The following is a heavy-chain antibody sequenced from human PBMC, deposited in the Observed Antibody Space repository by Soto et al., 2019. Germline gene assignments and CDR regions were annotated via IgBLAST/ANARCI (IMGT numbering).Heavy chain of an antibody. J-gene: IGHJ5*02. Sequence: SETLSLTCAVYGGSFSGYYWSWIRQPPGKGLEWIGEINHSGSTNYNPSLKSRVTISVDTSKNQFSLKLSSVTAADTAVYYCARDNFFAAAGTSSGWFDPWGQGTLVTVSS. CDR2: INHSGST. CDR1: GGSFSGYY. CDR3: ARDNFFAAAGTSSGWFDP. D-gene: IGHD6-13*01. V-gene: IGHV4-34*01.